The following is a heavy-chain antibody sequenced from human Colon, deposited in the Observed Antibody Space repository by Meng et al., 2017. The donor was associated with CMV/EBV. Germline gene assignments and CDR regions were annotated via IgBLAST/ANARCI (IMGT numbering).Heavy chain of an antibody. Sequence: GSLRLSCAVYGGSFSGYYWSWIRQPPGKGLEWIGEINHSGSTNYNPSLKSRVTISVDTSKNQFSLKLSSVTAADTAVYYCARGVVVVPAASHPGLYRRNNWFDPWGQGTLVTVSS. J-gene: IGHJ5*02. CDR1: GGSFSGYY. V-gene: IGHV4-34*01. D-gene: IGHD2-2*01. CDR2: INHSGST. CDR3: ARGVVVVPAASHPGLYRRNNWFDP.